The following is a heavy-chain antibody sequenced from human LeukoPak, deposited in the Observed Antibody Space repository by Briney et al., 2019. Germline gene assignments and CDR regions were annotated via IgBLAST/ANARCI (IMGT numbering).Heavy chain of an antibody. V-gene: IGHV3-23*01. CDR3: AKDYDSSGYYTT. Sequence: AGGSLRLSCAASGSTFSSYAMSWVRQAPGKGLEWVSAISGSGGSTYYADSVKGRFTISRDNSKNTLYLQMNSLRAEDTAVYYCAKDYDSSGYYTTWGQGTLVTVSS. J-gene: IGHJ5*02. CDR2: ISGSGGST. D-gene: IGHD3-22*01. CDR1: GSTFSSYA.